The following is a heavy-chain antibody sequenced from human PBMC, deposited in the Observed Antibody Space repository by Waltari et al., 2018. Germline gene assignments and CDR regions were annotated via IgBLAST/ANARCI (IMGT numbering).Heavy chain of an antibody. CDR1: GFPFSRYC. Sequence: EVQLVESGGGLVQPGGSLRLSCAASGFPFSRYCMRWVRQAPGKGLEGVANIKQDGSEKDYVDSVKGRFTISRDNAKNSLYLQMNSLRAEDTAVYYCARGNRALYPWGQGTLVTVSS. J-gene: IGHJ5*02. V-gene: IGHV3-7*01. CDR3: ARGNRALYP. CDR2: IKQDGSEK.